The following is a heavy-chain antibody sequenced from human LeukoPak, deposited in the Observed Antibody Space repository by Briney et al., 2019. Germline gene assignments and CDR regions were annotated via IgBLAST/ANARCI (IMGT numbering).Heavy chain of an antibody. J-gene: IGHJ6*03. V-gene: IGHV3-30-3*01. Sequence: GSLRLSCAASGFTFSSYAMSWVRQAPGKGLEWVAVISYDGSNKYYADSAKGRFTISRDNSKNTLYLQMNSLRAEDTAVYYCAKVVFGYSSSWYSGPGYYYYYYMDVWGKGTTVTVSS. CDR2: ISYDGSNK. CDR3: AKVVFGYSSSWYSGPGYYYYYYMDV. CDR1: GFTFSSYA. D-gene: IGHD6-13*01.